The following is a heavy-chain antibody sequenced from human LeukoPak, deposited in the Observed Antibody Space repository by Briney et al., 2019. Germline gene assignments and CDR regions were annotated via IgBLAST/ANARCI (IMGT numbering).Heavy chain of an antibody. V-gene: IGHV1-2*02. J-gene: IGHJ6*03. CDR3: ARGYVVVPHYYYYYMDV. D-gene: IGHD2-2*01. CDR2: INPNSGGT. CDR1: GYTFTGYY. Sequence: GESLKISCKGSGYTFTGYYMHWVRQAPGQGLEWMGWINPNSGGTNYAQKFQGRVTMTRDTSISTAYMELSRLRSDDTAVYYCARGYVVVPHYYYYYMDVWGKGTTVTVSS.